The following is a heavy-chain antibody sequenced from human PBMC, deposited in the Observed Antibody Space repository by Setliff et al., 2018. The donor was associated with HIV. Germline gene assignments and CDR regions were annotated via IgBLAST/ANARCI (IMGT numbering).Heavy chain of an antibody. V-gene: IGHV4-61*09. CDR2: IYSTGGT. CDR1: GGSIRSGSYY. D-gene: IGHD2-21*02. Sequence: SETLSLTCSVSGGSIRSGSYYWSWIRQPAGKGLEWIGHIYSTGGTRYNPSLECRLTILVDTSRNQFSLNLSSVTAADTAVYYCARGEFYCGTDCYWSSFDYWVQGILVTVSS. J-gene: IGHJ4*02. CDR3: ARGEFYCGTDCYWSSFDY.